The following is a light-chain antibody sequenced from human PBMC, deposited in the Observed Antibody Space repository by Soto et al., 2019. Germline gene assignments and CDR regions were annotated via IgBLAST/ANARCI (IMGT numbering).Light chain of an antibody. CDR2: EVS. J-gene: IGLJ2*01. CDR1: SSDVGTQNY. V-gene: IGLV2-14*01. CDR3: LSYTSSYTVV. Sequence: QSALTQPAYVSGSPGQSITISCTGSSSDVGTQNYVSWYQQHPDKAPKLMIYEVSDRPSGVSNRFSGSKSGNTASLTISGVQAEDEADYYCLSYTSSYTVVFGGGTKLTVL.